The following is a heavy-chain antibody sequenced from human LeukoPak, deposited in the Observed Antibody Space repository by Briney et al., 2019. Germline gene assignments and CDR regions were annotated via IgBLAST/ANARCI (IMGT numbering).Heavy chain of an antibody. CDR3: GRDWHRAYDV. J-gene: IGHJ3*01. CDR1: GLNIRTSW. V-gene: IGHV3-7*01. Sequence: GGSLRLSCAASGLNIRTSWMGWVRQAPGKGLEWVADIKEDGRDVKYVDAVEGRFTISRDNAKNLLYLEMNSLRADDTAVYYCGRDWHRAYDVWGQGAMVTVSS. D-gene: IGHD1-14*01. CDR2: IKEDGRDV.